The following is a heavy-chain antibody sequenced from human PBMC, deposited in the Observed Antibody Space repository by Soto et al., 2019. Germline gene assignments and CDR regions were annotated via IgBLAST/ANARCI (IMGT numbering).Heavy chain of an antibody. Sequence: SETLSLTCTVSGGSISSNYWTWIRQPPGKGLEWNGYVYNSGSTNYNPSLKSRGTISEDTSKSQFSLKVNAMTAADKAEYYGGRYPREALPVYTLDNWGQGMLVAVSS. J-gene: IGHJ4*02. V-gene: IGHV4-59*01. CDR3: GRYPREALPVYTLDN. CDR1: GGSISSNY. CDR2: VYNSGST. D-gene: IGHD1-1*01.